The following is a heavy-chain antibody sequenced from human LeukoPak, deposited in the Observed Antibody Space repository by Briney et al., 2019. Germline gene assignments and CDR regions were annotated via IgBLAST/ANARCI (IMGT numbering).Heavy chain of an antibody. V-gene: IGHV4-59*11. D-gene: IGHD2-15*01. CDR2: IYYSVST. J-gene: IGHJ6*03. CDR3: GRTYSYYYYMDV. Sequence: SSETLSLTCTGSGGSISNHYWSWIRQPPGKGLEGSGYIYYSVSTNYNPSLKSRVTISVDTSKNQFSLKLSSVTAADTAVYYCGRTYSYYYYMDVWGKGTTVTVSS. CDR1: GGSISNHY.